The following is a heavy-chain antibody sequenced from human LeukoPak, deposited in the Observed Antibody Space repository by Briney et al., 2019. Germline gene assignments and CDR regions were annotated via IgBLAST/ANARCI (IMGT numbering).Heavy chain of an antibody. CDR3: ARSPTAINGYFDP. CDR1: GFSFNSHW. CDR2: ISDDGSYT. J-gene: IGHJ5*02. V-gene: IGHV3-74*01. D-gene: IGHD5-12*01. Sequence: GGSLRLSCAASGFSFNSHWVHWVRQAPGKGLVWVSRISDDGSYTSNVDSVKGRFTISRDNVNNMLYLHMNSLRAEDTAIYYCARSPTAINGYFDPWGQGTLVTVSS.